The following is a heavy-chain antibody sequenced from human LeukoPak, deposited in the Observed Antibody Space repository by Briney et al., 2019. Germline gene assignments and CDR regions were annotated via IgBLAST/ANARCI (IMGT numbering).Heavy chain of an antibody. V-gene: IGHV5-51*01. CDR3: ARRGSSWNGDAFDI. Sequence: GESLKISCKGSGYSFNSYWIGWVRQMPGKSLEWMGIIYLGDSDTRYSPSFQGQVTISVDKSISTAYLQWSSLKASDTAMYYCARRGSSWNGDAFDIWGQGTMVTVSS. CDR2: IYLGDSDT. D-gene: IGHD6-13*01. J-gene: IGHJ3*02. CDR1: GYSFNSYW.